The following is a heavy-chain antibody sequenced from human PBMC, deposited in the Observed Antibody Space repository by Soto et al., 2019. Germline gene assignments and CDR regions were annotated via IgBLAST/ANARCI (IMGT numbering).Heavy chain of an antibody. CDR3: ARDKITGLFDY. J-gene: IGHJ4*02. D-gene: IGHD2-8*02. CDR1: GGSFSGYS. CDR2: INHTGST. V-gene: IGHV4-34*01. Sequence: SETLSLTCAVYGGSFSGYSWTWIRQPPGTGLEWIGEINHTGSTNYNPSLKSRVTISVDTSKNQFSLKLTSVTAADTAVYYCARDKITGLFDYWGQGPLVTVPS.